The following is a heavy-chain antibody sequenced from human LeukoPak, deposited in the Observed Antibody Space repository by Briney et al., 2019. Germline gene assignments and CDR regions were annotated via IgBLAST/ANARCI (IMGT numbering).Heavy chain of an antibody. V-gene: IGHV3-48*03. J-gene: IGHJ5*02. D-gene: IGHD2-2*01. Sequence: GGSLRLSCTASRFTFSSYEMNWVRQAPGKGLEWVSYISSGGSTIYYADSVKGRFTISRYNAKNSLYLQMNSLRAEDTAVYYCARGGIYCSSTSCPMLNWFDPWGQGTLVTVSS. CDR1: RFTFSSYE. CDR2: ISSGGSTI. CDR3: ARGGIYCSSTSCPMLNWFDP.